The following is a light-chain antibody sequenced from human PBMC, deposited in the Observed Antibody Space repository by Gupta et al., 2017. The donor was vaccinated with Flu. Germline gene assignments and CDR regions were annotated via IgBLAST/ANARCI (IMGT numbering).Light chain of an antibody. CDR2: EVN. CDR1: SSDLGGYNF. Sequence: QSALTQPASVSGSPGQSITMSCTRTSSDLGGYNFVSWYQHHPGKAPKLMIFEVNHRPSGVSNRFSGSKSGNTASLTISGLQAEDEADYYCSSFSSSSTLVFGGGTKVTVL. V-gene: IGLV2-14*01. CDR3: SSFSSSSTLV. J-gene: IGLJ2*01.